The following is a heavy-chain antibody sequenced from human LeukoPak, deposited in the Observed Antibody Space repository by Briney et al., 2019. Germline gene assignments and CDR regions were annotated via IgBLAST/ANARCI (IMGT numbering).Heavy chain of an antibody. CDR2: ISPNSGDT. CDR1: GYTFTGNY. CDR3: ARESACGTTNCLAPADWLDP. Sequence: ASAKVSCKASGYTFTGNYMHWVRQAPGQGLEWMGWISPNSGDTDIAQKFQGRVTMTRDTSIATSYMEVDSLTSDDTAVYYCARESACGTTNCLAPADWLDPWGQGTLVIVSS. D-gene: IGHD2-2*01. V-gene: IGHV1-2*02. J-gene: IGHJ5*02.